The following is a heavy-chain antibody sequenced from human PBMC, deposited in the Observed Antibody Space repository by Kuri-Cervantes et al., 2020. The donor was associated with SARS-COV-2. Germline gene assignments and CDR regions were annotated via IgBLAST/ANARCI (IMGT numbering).Heavy chain of an antibody. J-gene: IGHJ6*02. CDR2: IYHSGST. CDR1: GGSVSSGSYY. CDR3: ARGDYGMDV. Sequence: SETLSLTCTVSGGSVSSGSYYWSWILQPPGKGLEWFGYIYHSGSTSYNPSLKSRVTISVDRSKNQFSLTLSSVTAADTAVYYCARGDYGMDVWGQGTTVTVSS. D-gene: IGHD3-16*01. V-gene: IGHV4-30-2*01.